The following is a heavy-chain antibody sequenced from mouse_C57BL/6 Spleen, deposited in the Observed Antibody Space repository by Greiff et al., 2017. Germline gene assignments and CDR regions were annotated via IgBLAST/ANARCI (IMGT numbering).Heavy chain of an antibody. D-gene: IGHD1-1*01. CDR1: GYAFSSSW. J-gene: IGHJ2*01. CDR3: ARSNYYGSSLDY. CDR2: IYPGDGDT. V-gene: IGHV1-82*01. Sequence: VQLQQSGPELVKPGASVKISCKASGYAFSSSWMNWVKQRPGKGLEWIGRIYPGDGDTNYNGKFKGKATLTADKSSSTAYMQLSSLTSEYSAVYCCARSNYYGSSLDYWGQGTTLTVSS.